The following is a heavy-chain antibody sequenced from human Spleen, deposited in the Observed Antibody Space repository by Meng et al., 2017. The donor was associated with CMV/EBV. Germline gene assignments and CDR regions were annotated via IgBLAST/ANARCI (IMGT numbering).Heavy chain of an antibody. J-gene: IGHJ4*02. CDR3: AREVCSTTSCSYDY. CDR1: GGSIRTGGNY. Sequence: GGSIRTGGNYWRWIRQHAGKGLEWSGYIHDSGRTHSNPHLTSRVTMSVDTYKNQFSLKLSSVIAADTAVYYCAREVCSTTSCSYDYWGQGALVTVSS. D-gene: IGHD2-2*01. V-gene: IGHV4-31*02. CDR2: IHDSGRT.